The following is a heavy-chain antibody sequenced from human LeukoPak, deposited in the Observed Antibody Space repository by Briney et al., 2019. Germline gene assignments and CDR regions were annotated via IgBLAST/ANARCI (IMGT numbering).Heavy chain of an antibody. CDR1: GYTFTDYY. J-gene: IGHJ1*01. D-gene: IGHD1-26*01. CDR3: ARPIGSDRPWESILH. Sequence: GASVKVSCKTSGYTFTDYYIHWGRRSPGQGLEWMAWLHPDSGRRTSAQKFQGRVTMTWDKSTGTASIELHGLTSDDTAVYYCARPIGSDRPWESILHWGQGTLVTVPS. V-gene: IGHV1-2*02. CDR2: LHPDSGRR.